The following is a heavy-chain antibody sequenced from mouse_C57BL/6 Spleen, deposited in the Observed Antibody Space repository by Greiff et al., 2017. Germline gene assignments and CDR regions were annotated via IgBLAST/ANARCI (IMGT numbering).Heavy chain of an antibody. D-gene: IGHD2-1*01. CDR2: ISSGSSTI. CDR1: GFTFSDYG. Sequence: EVHLVESGGGLVKPGGSLKLSCAASGFTFSDYGMHWVRQAPEQGLEWVAYISSGSSTIYYADPVKGRFTISRDNAKNTLFLQMTSLRSEDTAMYYCARGRNDYAMDYWGQGTSVTVSS. J-gene: IGHJ4*01. V-gene: IGHV5-17*01. CDR3: ARGRNDYAMDY.